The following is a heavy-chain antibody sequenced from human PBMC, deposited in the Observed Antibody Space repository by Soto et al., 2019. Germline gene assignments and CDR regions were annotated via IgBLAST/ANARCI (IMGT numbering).Heavy chain of an antibody. CDR3: GAYDSGGYI. D-gene: IGHD3-22*01. CDR1: GASISSYF. J-gene: IGHJ4*02. V-gene: IGHV4-59*08. CDR2: IYYSGTT. Sequence: QVQLQESGPGLVKASETLSLTCTVSGASISSYFWNWIRQSPGKGLEYIGYIYYSGTTYYNPHLRGRATISVDTSKKQFSLKLNSVTAADTAVYYCGAYDSGGYIWGQGTLVSVSS.